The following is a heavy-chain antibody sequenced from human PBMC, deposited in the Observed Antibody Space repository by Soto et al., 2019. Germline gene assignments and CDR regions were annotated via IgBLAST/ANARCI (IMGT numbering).Heavy chain of an antibody. CDR2: IIPIFGTA. D-gene: IGHD4-17*01. Sequence: ASVKVSCKASGGTFSSYAISWVRQAPGQGLEWMGGIIPIFGTANYAQKFQGRVTITADKSTSTAYMELSSLRSEDTAVYYCAKANGDYYFDYWGQGXQVTVYS. V-gene: IGHV1-69*06. J-gene: IGHJ4*02. CDR3: AKANGDYYFDY. CDR1: GGTFSSYA.